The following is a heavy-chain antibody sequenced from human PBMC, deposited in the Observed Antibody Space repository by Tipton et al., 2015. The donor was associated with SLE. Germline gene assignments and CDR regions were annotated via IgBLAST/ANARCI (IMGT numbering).Heavy chain of an antibody. J-gene: IGHJ6*02. CDR2: IYTSGST. Sequence: TLSLTCSVSGGSISSYSWTWIRQPPGKGLEWIGYIYTSGSTSYNPSLKSRVTISADQSKNQFSLKLSSVTASDTAVYYCARTDYDLLTGLSGFYGMDVWGQGTTVTVSS. CDR1: GGSISSYS. D-gene: IGHD3/OR15-3a*01. V-gene: IGHV4-4*09. CDR3: ARTDYDLLTGLSGFYGMDV.